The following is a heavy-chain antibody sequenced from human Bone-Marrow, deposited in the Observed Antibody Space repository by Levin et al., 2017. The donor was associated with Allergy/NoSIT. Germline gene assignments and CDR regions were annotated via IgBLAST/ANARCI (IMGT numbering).Heavy chain of an antibody. CDR2: IDSYGGST. CDR3: ARVEGGAYPH. J-gene: IGHJ4*02. Sequence: QSGGSLRLSCAGSGFPFGSHAFHWVRQAPGKGLEYVSAIDSYGGSTYYENSVKGRFAISRDNSKNTLYLQMGSLRIEDTAVYFCARVEGGAYPHWGQGTLVIVSS. CDR1: GFPFGSHA. V-gene: IGHV3-64*01. D-gene: IGHD1-26*01.